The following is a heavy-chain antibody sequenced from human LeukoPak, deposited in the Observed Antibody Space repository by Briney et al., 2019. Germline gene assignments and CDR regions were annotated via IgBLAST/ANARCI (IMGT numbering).Heavy chain of an antibody. Sequence: PGRSLRLSCAASGFTFSSYGMHWVRQAPGKGLEWVAVISYDGSNKYYADSVKGRFTISRDNSKNTLYLQMNSLRAEDTAVYYCAKEPNGAKSGTFDYWGQGTLVTVSS. CDR1: GFTFSSYG. D-gene: IGHD3-10*01. V-gene: IGHV3-30*18. CDR2: ISYDGSNK. CDR3: AKEPNGAKSGTFDY. J-gene: IGHJ4*02.